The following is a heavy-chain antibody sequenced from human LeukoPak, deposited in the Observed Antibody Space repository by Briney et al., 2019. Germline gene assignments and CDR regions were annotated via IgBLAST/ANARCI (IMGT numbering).Heavy chain of an antibody. V-gene: IGHV3-48*03. CDR3: ATDYVVAAAGTYY. CDR2: ISSSGSTM. CDR1: GFTFSSYE. J-gene: IGHJ4*02. D-gene: IGHD6-13*01. Sequence: PGGSLRLSCAASGFTFSSYEMNWVRQAPGKGLEWVSYISSSGSTMYYADSVKGRFTISRDNAKSSLYLLMNSLRAEDTAVYYCATDYVVAAAGTYYWGQGTLVTVSS.